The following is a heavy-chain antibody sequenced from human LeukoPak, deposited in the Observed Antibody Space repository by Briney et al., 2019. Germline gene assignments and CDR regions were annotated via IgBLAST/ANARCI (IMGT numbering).Heavy chain of an antibody. V-gene: IGHV4-4*07. CDR1: GGSISSYY. Sequence: SETLSLTCTVSGGSISSYYWSWIRQPAGKGLEWIGRIYTSGSTNYNPSLKSRVTMSVDTSKNQFSLKLSSVTAADTAVYYCARLFDMRRPASTRLFDYWGQGTLVTVSS. D-gene: IGHD3-9*01. J-gene: IGHJ4*02. CDR2: IYTSGST. CDR3: ARLFDMRRPASTRLFDY.